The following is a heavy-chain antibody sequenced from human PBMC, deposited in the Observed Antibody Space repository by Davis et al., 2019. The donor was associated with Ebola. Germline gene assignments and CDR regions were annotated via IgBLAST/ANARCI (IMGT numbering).Heavy chain of an antibody. CDR1: GFTLTGRW. D-gene: IGHD1-1*01. CDR3: VREGYWNLDY. CDR2: LNGDGNQI. J-gene: IGHJ4*02. V-gene: IGHV3-74*01. Sequence: GESLKISCVGSGFTLTGRWMHWVRQAPGKGLVWVSRLNGDGNQIHYADSVKGRFTISRENAKDTVYLQMNGLRADDTAVYFCVREGYWNLDYWGQGTLVTVSS.